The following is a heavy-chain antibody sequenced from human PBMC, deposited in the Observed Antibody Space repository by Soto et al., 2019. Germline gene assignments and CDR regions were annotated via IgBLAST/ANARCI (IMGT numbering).Heavy chain of an antibody. V-gene: IGHV3-30-3*01. CDR1: GFTFGSYE. D-gene: IGHD1-26*01. Sequence: VQLLESGGGLVQPGGSLRLSCAASGFTFGSYEMHWVRQTPGKGLEWVAIISYDGSNKYYADSVKGRFTFSRDNSKNMLFLQMNSLRAEDAAVYYCVRRSTLSYHGMDVWGQGTTGTVSS. CDR3: VRRSTLSYHGMDV. CDR2: ISYDGSNK. J-gene: IGHJ6*02.